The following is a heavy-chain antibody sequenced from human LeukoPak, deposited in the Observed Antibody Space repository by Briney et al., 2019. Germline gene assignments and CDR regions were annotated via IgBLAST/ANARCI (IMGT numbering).Heavy chain of an antibody. CDR1: GGSISSYY. CDR2: IYYSGST. Sequence: PSETLSLTCTVSGGSISSYYWSWIRQPPGKGLEWIGYIYYSGSTNYNPSLKSRVTISVDTSKNQFSLKLSSVTAADTAVYYCAKDYVGAGTAGATSGYWGQGTLVTVSS. CDR3: AKDYVGAGTAGATSGY. J-gene: IGHJ4*02. V-gene: IGHV4-4*08. D-gene: IGHD1-26*01.